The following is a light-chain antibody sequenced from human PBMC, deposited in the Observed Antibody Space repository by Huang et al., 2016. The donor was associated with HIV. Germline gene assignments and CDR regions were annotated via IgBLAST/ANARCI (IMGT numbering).Light chain of an antibody. CDR1: QSLLYSSNNKNY. CDR3: HQYYATGT. V-gene: IGKV4-1*01. Sequence: DIVMTQSPDSLAVSLGERATINCKSSQSLLYSSNNKNYLALYQQKPGQPPKLLIYWASARESGVPDRFSGSGSETDFTLTISSLQAEDVAVYYCHQYYATGTFGQGTKVEI. J-gene: IGKJ1*01. CDR2: WAS.